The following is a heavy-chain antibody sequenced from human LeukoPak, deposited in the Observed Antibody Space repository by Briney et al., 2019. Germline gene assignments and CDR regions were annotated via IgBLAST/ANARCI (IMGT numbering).Heavy chain of an antibody. Sequence: AAVQVSCKASGYTFTDYYMHWVRQAPGQGLEWMGWINPNSGGTNYAQKFQGRVTMTRDTSISTAYMELSRLRSDDTAVYYCARNVLLWFGESSYGMDVWGQGTTVTVSS. CDR2: INPNSGGT. J-gene: IGHJ6*02. CDR3: ARNVLLWFGESSYGMDV. V-gene: IGHV1-2*02. CDR1: GYTFTDYY. D-gene: IGHD3-10*01.